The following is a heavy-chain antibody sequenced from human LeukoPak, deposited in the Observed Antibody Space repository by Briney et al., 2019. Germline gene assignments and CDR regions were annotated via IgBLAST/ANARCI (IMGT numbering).Heavy chain of an antibody. J-gene: IGHJ4*02. CDR1: GYTFTSYW. Sequence: GESLKISCKGSGYTFTSYWIEWVRQMPGKGLEWMGIIYPGDSDTRYSPSFQGQVTISADKSISTAYLQWSSLKASDTAMYYCARRVNTVAATPYFDYWGQGTLVTVSS. CDR3: ARRVNTVAATPYFDY. CDR2: IYPGDSDT. D-gene: IGHD6-19*01. V-gene: IGHV5-51*01.